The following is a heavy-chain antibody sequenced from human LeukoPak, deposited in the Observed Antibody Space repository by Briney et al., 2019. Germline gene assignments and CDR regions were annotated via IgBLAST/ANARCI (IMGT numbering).Heavy chain of an antibody. J-gene: IGHJ4*02. D-gene: IGHD2-2*01. CDR2: IIPILGTA. CDR1: GGTFSSYA. V-gene: IGHV1-69*13. Sequence: SVKVSCKASGGTFSSYAISWVRQAPGQGLEWMGGIIPILGTANYAQKFQGRVTITADESTSTAYMELSSLRSEDTAVYYCARNHCSSTSCYFWYFDYWGQGTLVTVSS. CDR3: ARNHCSSTSCYFWYFDY.